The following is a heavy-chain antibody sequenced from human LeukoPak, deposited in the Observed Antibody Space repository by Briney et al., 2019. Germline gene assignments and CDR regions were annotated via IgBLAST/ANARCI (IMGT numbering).Heavy chain of an antibody. CDR1: GGSFSGYY. Sequence: SETLSLTCAVYGGSFSGYYWSWIRQPPGKGLEWIGEINHSGSTNYNPSLKSRVTISVDTSKNQFSLKLSSVTAADTAVYYCSVVGDYEQFGPWGQGTLVTVSS. CDR2: INHSGST. D-gene: IGHD4-17*01. J-gene: IGHJ5*02. CDR3: SVVGDYEQFGP. V-gene: IGHV4-34*01.